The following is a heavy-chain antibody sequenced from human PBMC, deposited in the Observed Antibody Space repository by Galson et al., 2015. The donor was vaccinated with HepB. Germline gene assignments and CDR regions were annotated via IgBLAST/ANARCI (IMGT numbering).Heavy chain of an antibody. V-gene: IGHV4-38-2*01. D-gene: IGHD2-2*01. CDR3: ARAAQLLLSAFDI. CDR1: GYSISSGYY. Sequence: ETLSLTCAVSGYSISSGYYWGWIRQPPGKGLEWIGSIYHSGSTYYNPSLKSRVTISVDTSKNQFSLKLSSVTAADTAVYYCARAAQLLLSAFDIWGQGTMVTVSS. J-gene: IGHJ3*02. CDR2: IYHSGST.